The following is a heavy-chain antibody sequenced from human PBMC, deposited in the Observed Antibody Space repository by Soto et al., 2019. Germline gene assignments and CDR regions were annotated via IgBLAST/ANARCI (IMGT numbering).Heavy chain of an antibody. Sequence: EVQLLESGGDLVQPGGSLRLSCAASGFTFRAYAMSWVRQAPGKGLEWLSSITASSGNTKYADSVKGRFTVSRDNSKNTLYLQMNSLRAEDTAVYYCARPSMSSPGTYWGQGTLVTVSS. D-gene: IGHD6-13*01. CDR2: ITASSGNT. V-gene: IGHV3-23*01. J-gene: IGHJ4*02. CDR3: ARPSMSSPGTY. CDR1: GFTFRAYA.